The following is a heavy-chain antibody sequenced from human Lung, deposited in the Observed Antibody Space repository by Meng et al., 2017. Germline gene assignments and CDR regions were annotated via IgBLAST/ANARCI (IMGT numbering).Heavy chain of an antibody. D-gene: IGHD3-22*01. CDR1: EFSVSHNY. CDR3: ARSPIDKYDLSALPLDY. V-gene: IGHV3-66*02. J-gene: IGHJ4*02. CDR2: IYSGGNT. Sequence: VRLGESGGGLVQPGGSLRLSCAASEFSVSHNYMSWVRQAPGKGLEWVSVIYSGGNTYYADSVKGRFTISRDNSKNTVFLQINSLRAEDTAVYYCARSPIDKYDLSALPLDYWGQGTLVTVSS.